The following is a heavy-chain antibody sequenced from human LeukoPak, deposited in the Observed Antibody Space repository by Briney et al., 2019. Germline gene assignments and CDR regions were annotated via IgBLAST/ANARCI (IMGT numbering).Heavy chain of an antibody. CDR2: IYYSGNT. J-gene: IGHJ6*02. Sequence: SETLSLTCTVSGDSISSYYWSWIRQPPGKGLEWIGYIYYSGNTNYNPSLKSRVTISVDRSKNQFPLNLSSVTAADTAVYYCARLGRGSNWPTNGMDVWGQGTTVTVSS. D-gene: IGHD6-13*01. CDR3: ARLGRGSNWPTNGMDV. CDR1: GDSISSYY. V-gene: IGHV4-59*01.